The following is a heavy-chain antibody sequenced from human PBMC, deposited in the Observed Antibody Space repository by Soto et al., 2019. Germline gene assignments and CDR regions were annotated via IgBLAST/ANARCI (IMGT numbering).Heavy chain of an antibody. J-gene: IGHJ5*02. V-gene: IGHV1-69*02. CDR3: ASVIAARSNWFDP. CDR2: IIPILGIA. CDR1: GGTFSSYT. Sequence: ASVKVSCKASGGTFSSYTISWVRQAPGQGLEWMGRIIPILGIANYAQKFQGRVTITADKSTSTAYMELSSLRSEDTAVYYCASVIAARSNWFDPWGQGTLVTVSS. D-gene: IGHD6-6*01.